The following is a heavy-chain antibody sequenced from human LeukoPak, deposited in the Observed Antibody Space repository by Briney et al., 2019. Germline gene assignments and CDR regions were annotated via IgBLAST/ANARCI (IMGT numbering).Heavy chain of an antibody. D-gene: IGHD2-2*01. V-gene: IGHV4-59*01. CDR1: GGSISSYY. J-gene: IGHJ5*02. CDR2: IYYSGST. CDR3: ARELGYCSSTSCNNWFDP. Sequence: SETLSLTCTVSGGSISSYYWSWIRQPPGKGLEWIGYIYYSGSTNYNPSLKSRATISVDTSKNQFSLKLSSVTAADTAVYYCARELGYCSSTSCNNWFDPWGQGTLVTVSS.